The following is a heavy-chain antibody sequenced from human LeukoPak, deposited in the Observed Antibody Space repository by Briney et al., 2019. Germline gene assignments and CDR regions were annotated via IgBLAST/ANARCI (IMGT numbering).Heavy chain of an antibody. D-gene: IGHD6-19*01. J-gene: IGHJ3*02. CDR2: SGTVGDT. V-gene: IGHV3-13*01. CDR1: GFTFSRYD. Sequence: GGSLRLSCEASGFTFSRYDMHWVRQITGKGLEWLSNSGTVGDTYYPDSVKGRFTTSRENAKNSVYLQMDSLRVGDTAVYYCARTKPWPNNDVFDMWGQGTLVIVSS. CDR3: ARTKPWPNNDVFDM.